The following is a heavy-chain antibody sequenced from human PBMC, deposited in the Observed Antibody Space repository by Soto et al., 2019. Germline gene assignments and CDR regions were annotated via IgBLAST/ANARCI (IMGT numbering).Heavy chain of an antibody. CDR2: LYYSGTT. J-gene: IGHJ4*02. CDR1: GGSISSSRYY. Sequence: SETLSLTCTVSGGSISSSRYYGGWIRQPSGKGLEWIGSLYYSGTTYYDPSLKSRVTISGDASKNQFSLKLTSVTAADTAVYYCARGAYCSRDCYSHYFDSWGQGILVTVSS. V-gene: IGHV4-39*01. CDR3: ARGAYCSRDCYSHYFDS. D-gene: IGHD2-21*02.